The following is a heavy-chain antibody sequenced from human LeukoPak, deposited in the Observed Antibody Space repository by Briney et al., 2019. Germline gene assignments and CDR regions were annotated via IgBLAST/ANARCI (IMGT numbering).Heavy chain of an antibody. CDR3: SSTRDYYGMDV. V-gene: IGHV3-66*01. J-gene: IGHJ6*02. CDR2: IYSGGST. D-gene: IGHD2-2*01. CDR1: GFTVSSNY. Sequence: GGSLRLSCAASGFTVSSNYMSWVRPAPGKGLEWVSVIYSGGSTYYADSVKGRFTISRDNSKNTLYLQMNSLRAEDTAVYYCSSTRDYYGMDVWGQGTTVTVSS.